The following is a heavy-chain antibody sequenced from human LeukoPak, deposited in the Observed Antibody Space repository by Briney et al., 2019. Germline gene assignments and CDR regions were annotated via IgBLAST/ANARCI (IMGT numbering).Heavy chain of an antibody. CDR1: GGSISSYH. V-gene: IGHV4-59*01. D-gene: IGHD3-9*01. CDR3: ARDRSNYDILTGPAYGMDV. J-gene: IGHJ6*02. CDR2: IYYSGST. Sequence: PSETLSLTCTVSGGSISSYHWSWIRQPPGKGLEWIGYIYYSGSTNYNPSLKSRVTISVDTSKNQFSLKLSSVTAADTAVYYCARDRSNYDILTGPAYGMDVWGQGTTVTVSS.